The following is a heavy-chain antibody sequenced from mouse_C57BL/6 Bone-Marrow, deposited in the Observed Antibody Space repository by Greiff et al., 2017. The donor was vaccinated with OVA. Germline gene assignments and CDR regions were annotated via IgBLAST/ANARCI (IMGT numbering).Heavy chain of an antibody. V-gene: IGHV1-50*01. J-gene: IGHJ2*01. D-gene: IGHD2-3*01. CDR3: AGYENY. Sequence: VQLQQPGAELVKPGASVKLSCKASGYTFTSYWMQWVKQRPGQGLEWIGEIDPSDSYTNYNQKFKGKATLTVDTSSSTAYMQLSSLTSEDSAVYYCAGYENYWGQGTTLTVSS. CDR1: GYTFTSYW. CDR2: IDPSDSYT.